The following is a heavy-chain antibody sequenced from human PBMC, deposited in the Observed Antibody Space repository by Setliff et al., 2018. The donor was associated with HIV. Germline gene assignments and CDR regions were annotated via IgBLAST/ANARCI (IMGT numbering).Heavy chain of an antibody. CDR3: AREAPIQGVTYGFPHFDY. CDR2: ISRDNFVR. J-gene: IGHJ4*02. D-gene: IGHD3-10*01. V-gene: IGHV3-21*01. Sequence: GGSLRLSCVVSGFDFASFLIHWVRQAPGKGLEWVASISRDNFVRFYADSVRGRFNVSRDNAQKSLFLQMNSLKADDTAFYYCAREAPIQGVTYGFPHFDYLGQGALVTVSS. CDR1: GFDFASFL.